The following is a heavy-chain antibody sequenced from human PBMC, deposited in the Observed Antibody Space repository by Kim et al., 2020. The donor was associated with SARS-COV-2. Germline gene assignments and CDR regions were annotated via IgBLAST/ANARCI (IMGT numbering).Heavy chain of an antibody. J-gene: IGHJ4*02. CDR3: ARVPPLDYGDSPGHGIRREDNDY. V-gene: IGHV1-18*04. Sequence: ASVKVSCKASGYTFTSYGISWVRQAPGQGLEWMGWISAYNGNTNYAQKLQGRVTMTTDTSTSTAYMELRSLRSDDTAVYYCARVPPLDYGDSPGHGIRREDNDYWGQGTLVTVSS. CDR2: ISAYNGNT. D-gene: IGHD4-17*01. CDR1: GYTFTSYG.